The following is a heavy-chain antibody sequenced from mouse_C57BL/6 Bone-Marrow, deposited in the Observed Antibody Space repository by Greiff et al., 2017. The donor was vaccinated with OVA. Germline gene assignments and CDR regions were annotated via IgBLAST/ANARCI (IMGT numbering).Heavy chain of an antibody. Sequence: EVQVVESGGGLVKPGGSLKLSCAASGFTFSSSTMSWVRQTPAKRLAWVATLSGGGGNTYSPDSVKGRFTISRDNAKNTLYLQMSSLRSEDTALYYCARLSTVVAHFDYWGQGTTLTVSS. CDR2: LSGGGGNT. V-gene: IGHV5-9*01. CDR3: ARLSTVVAHFDY. CDR1: GFTFSSST. J-gene: IGHJ2*01. D-gene: IGHD1-1*01.